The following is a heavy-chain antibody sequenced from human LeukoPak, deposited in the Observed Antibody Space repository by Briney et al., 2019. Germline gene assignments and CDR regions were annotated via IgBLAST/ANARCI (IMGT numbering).Heavy chain of an antibody. D-gene: IGHD4-11*01. CDR1: GFTFSSYG. V-gene: IGHV3-30*03. CDR3: ARDLLGGPLGLHYGMDV. J-gene: IGHJ6*02. CDR2: ISYDGSNK. Sequence: GRSLRLSCAASGFTFSSYGMHWVRQAPGKGLEWVAVISYDGSNKYYADSVKGRFTISRDNSKNTLYLQMNSLRAEDTAVYYCARDLLGGPLGLHYGMDVWGQGTTVTVSS.